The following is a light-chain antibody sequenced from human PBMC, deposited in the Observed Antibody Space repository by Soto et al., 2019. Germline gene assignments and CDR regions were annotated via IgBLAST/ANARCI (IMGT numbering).Light chain of an antibody. V-gene: IGLV2-23*02. CDR1: SSGIGTYNY. CDR2: EVN. J-gene: IGLJ3*02. Sequence: QSALTQPASVSGSPGQSITISCSETSSGIGTYNYVSWYQLHPGKVPKLIIYEVNSRPSGISPRFSGSKSGKTASLTISGLQAEDEADYYCCSFTTSSTWLFGGGTKVTVL. CDR3: CSFTTSSTWL.